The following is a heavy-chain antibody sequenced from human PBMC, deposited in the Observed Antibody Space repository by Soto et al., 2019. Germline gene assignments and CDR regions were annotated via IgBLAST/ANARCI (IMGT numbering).Heavy chain of an antibody. CDR3: ARQSFLIFGVDIVYDWFDP. Sequence: SETLSLTCTVSGPSISGSSFYWAWIRRPPGKGLEWIGSIFSSGSTFYNPSLMSRFTLSVDTSKNQFSLRVSSATAADTAVYYCARQSFLIFGVDIVYDWFDPWGQGTQVTVSS. D-gene: IGHD3-3*01. J-gene: IGHJ5*02. V-gene: IGHV4-39*01. CDR1: GPSISGSSFY. CDR2: IFSSGST.